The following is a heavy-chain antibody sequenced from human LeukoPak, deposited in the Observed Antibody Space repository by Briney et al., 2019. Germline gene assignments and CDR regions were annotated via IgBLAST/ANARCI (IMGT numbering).Heavy chain of an antibody. CDR2: IIPILGIA. CDR3: ARDQYSTDGVCNYYYYGMDV. CDR1: GGTFSSYT. V-gene: IGHV1-69*04. D-gene: IGHD2-8*01. J-gene: IGHJ6*02. Sequence: ASVKVSCKASGGTFSSYTISWVRQAPGQGLEWMGRIIPILGIANYAQKFQGRVTITADKSTSTAYMELSSLRSEDTAVYYCARDQYSTDGVCNYYYYGMDVWGQGTTVTVSS.